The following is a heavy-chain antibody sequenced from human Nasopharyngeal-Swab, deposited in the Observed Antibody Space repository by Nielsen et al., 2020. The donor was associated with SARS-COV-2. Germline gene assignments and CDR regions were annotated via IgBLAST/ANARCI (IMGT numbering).Heavy chain of an antibody. CDR1: GFTFSSYS. D-gene: IGHD4-17*01. V-gene: IGHV3-48*02. CDR3: ARASSVWVDYGDLYYFDY. J-gene: IGHJ4*02. Sequence: GESLKISCAASGFTFSSYSMNWVRQAPGKGLEWVSYISSSSSTIYYADSVKGRFTISRDNAKNSLYLQMNSLRDEDTAVYYCARASSVWVDYGDLYYFDYWGQGTLVTVSS. CDR2: ISSSSSTI.